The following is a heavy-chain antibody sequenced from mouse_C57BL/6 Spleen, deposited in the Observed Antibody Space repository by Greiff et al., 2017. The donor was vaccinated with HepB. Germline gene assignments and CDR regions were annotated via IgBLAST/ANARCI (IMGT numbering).Heavy chain of an antibody. J-gene: IGHJ4*01. CDR3: ARPQSAYYAMDY. CDR2: INPNNGGT. V-gene: IGHV1-18*01. D-gene: IGHD3-2*02. Sequence: EVQLQQSGPELVKPGASVKIPCKASGYTFTDYNMDWVKQCHGKSLEWIGDINPNNGGTIYNQKFKGKATLTVDKSSSTAYMELSSLTSEDTAVYYCARPQSAYYAMDYWVQGTSATISS. CDR1: GYTFTDYN.